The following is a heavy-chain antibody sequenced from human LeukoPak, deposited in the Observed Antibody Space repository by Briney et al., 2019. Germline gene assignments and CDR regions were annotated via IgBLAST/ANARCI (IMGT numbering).Heavy chain of an antibody. CDR1: GFTFSNAW. V-gene: IGHV4-34*01. J-gene: IGHJ4*02. CDR3: ARALSHYDSSGYYY. CDR2: IDHSGST. D-gene: IGHD3-22*01. Sequence: GSLRLSCAASGFTFSNAWMSWVRQAPGKGLEWIGEIDHSGSTNYNPSLKSRVTISVDTSKNQFSLKMSSVTAADTAVYYCARALSHYDSSGYYYWGQGTLVTVSS.